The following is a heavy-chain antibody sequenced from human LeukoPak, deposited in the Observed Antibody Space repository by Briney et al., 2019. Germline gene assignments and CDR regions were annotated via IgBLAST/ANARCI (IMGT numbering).Heavy chain of an antibody. Sequence: ASVKVSCKASGGTFSSYAISWVRQAPGQGLEWMGWISAYNGNTNYAQKLQGRVTMTTDTSTSTAYMELRSLRSDDTAVYYCARFPAVGYPMYSSSSRYSDYWGQGTLVTVSS. CDR1: GGTFSSYA. V-gene: IGHV1-18*01. CDR3: ARFPAVGYPMYSSSSRYSDY. J-gene: IGHJ4*02. D-gene: IGHD6-13*01. CDR2: ISAYNGNT.